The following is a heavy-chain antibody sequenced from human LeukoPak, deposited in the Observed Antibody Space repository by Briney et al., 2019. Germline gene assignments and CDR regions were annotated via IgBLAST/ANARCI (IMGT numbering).Heavy chain of an antibody. CDR1: GGSISSYY. CDR3: ARDLGSTRINWFDP. V-gene: IGHV4-4*07. Sequence: SETLSLTCTVSGGSISSYYWSWIRQPAGKGLEWIGRIYTSGSTNYNPSLKSRVTMSVDTSKNQFSLKLSSVTAADTAVYHCARDLGSTRINWFDPWGQGTLVTVSS. D-gene: IGHD2-2*01. CDR2: IYTSGST. J-gene: IGHJ5*02.